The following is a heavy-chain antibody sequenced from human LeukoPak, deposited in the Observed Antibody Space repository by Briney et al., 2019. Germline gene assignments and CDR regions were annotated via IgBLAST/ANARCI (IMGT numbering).Heavy chain of an antibody. CDR1: GFTFNYYA. Sequence: GGSLRLSCAASGFTFNYYAMSWVRQASGKGLEWVSSISDNEGRTYYTDSVKGRFTISRDNTKDTVYLQMHNLRADDTAVYFCARHDSFIPYWGQGALVTVSS. V-gene: IGHV3-23*01. J-gene: IGHJ4*02. CDR3: ARHDSFIPY. D-gene: IGHD5-18*01. CDR2: ISDNEGRT.